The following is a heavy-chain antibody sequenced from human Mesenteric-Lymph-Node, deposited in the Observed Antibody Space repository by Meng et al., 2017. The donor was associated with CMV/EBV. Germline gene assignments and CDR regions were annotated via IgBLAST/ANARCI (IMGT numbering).Heavy chain of an antibody. CDR3: GRILGYCSGGSCYGGGFFDY. V-gene: IGHV3-33*01. D-gene: IGHD2-15*01. J-gene: IGHJ4*02. Sequence: FNNYGMFWVRQAPGKGLEWVAAIWYDGSKDYYTDSVKCRLTVSRDNFKNTLYLQMDSLRAEDTAVYYCGRILGYCSGGSCYGGGFFDYWGQGTLVTVSS. CDR1: FNNYG. CDR2: IWYDGSKD.